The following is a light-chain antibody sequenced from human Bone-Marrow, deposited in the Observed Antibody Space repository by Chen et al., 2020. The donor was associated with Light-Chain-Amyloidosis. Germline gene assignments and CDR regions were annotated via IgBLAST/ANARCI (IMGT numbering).Light chain of an antibody. V-gene: IGLV3-21*02. CDR1: NIGSTS. CDR2: DGS. Sequence: SYVLTQPSSVSVAPGQTATIACGGNNIGSTSVHWYQQTPGQAPLLVVYDGSDRPSGIPVRLSSSNAGNTATLTISWVEAGDEAGYYCQVWDRSSDRPVFGGGTKLTVL. J-gene: IGLJ3*02. CDR3: QVWDRSSDRPV.